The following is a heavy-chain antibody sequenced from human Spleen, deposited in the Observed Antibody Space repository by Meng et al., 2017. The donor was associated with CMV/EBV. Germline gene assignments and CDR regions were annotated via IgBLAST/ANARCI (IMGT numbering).Heavy chain of an antibody. CDR3: ARDSAIVPAAIGLVY. V-gene: IGHV1-69*05. CDR1: GGTFSKYD. CDR2: IVPMFRST. J-gene: IGHJ4*02. D-gene: IGHD2-2*01. Sequence: SGGTFSKYDIQWVRQAPGQGLESMGGIVPMFRSTNYAQKLQGRVTITTDESTTTAYMELRSLRSDDTAIYFCARDSAIVPAAIGLVYWGQGTLVTVSS.